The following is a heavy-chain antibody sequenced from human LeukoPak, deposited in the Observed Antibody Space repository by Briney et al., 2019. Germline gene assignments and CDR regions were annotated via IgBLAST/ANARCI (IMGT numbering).Heavy chain of an antibody. CDR2: IYYSGST. V-gene: IGHV4-59*08. CDR1: DGSISSYY. CDR3: ARGQAVAGAYYYYGMDV. Sequence: PSETLSLTCTVSDGSISSYYWSWIRQPPGKGLEWIGYIYYSGSTNYNPSLKSRVTISVDTSKNQFSLKLSSVTAADTAVYYCARGQAVAGAYYYYGMDVWGQGTTVTVSS. J-gene: IGHJ6*02. D-gene: IGHD6-19*01.